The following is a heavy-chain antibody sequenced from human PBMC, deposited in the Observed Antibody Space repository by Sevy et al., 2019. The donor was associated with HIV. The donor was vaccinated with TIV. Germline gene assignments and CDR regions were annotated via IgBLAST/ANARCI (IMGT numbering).Heavy chain of an antibody. J-gene: IGHJ4*02. V-gene: IGHV3-33*06. D-gene: IGHD6-19*01. Sequence: GGSLRLSCAASGFPFSTYAMHWVRQAPGKGLEWVAVMWYDGSNNYHADSVKGRFTISRDNSKNTLYLQMDSLRAADTAVYYCAKSGRIVVAGTTNYFDSWGQGTLVTVSS. CDR2: MWYDGSNN. CDR3: AKSGRIVVAGTTNYFDS. CDR1: GFPFSTYA.